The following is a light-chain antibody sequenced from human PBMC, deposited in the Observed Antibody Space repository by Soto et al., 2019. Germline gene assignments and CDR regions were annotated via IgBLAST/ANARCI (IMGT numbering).Light chain of an antibody. CDR1: SSDVGSYNL. Sequence: QSVLTQPASVSGSPGQSITISCTGTSSDVGSYNLVSWYQQHPGKAPKLMISEVSKRPSGVSNRFSGSKSGNTASLTISGLQAEDEADYYCCSYAGSEVIFGGGTRSPS. CDR3: CSYAGSEVI. CDR2: EVS. J-gene: IGLJ2*01. V-gene: IGLV2-23*02.